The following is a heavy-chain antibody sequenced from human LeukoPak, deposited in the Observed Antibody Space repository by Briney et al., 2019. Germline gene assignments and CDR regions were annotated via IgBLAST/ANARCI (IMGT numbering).Heavy chain of an antibody. CDR2: VYHSGST. J-gene: IGHJ4*02. V-gene: IGHV4-4*02. Sequence: SETLSLTCAVSGGSISSSNWWSWVRPPPGKGLEWIGEVYHSGSTNYNPSLKSRVTISVDKSKNQFSLKLSSVTAADTAVYYCAREGVYYYGSGRYSPMDYWGQGTLVTVSS. CDR3: AREGVYYYGSGRYSPMDY. CDR1: GGSISSSNW. D-gene: IGHD3-10*01.